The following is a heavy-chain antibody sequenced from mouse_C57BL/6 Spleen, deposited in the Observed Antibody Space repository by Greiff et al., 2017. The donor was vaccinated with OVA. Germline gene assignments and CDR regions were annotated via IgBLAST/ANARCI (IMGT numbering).Heavy chain of an antibody. V-gene: IGHV1-64*01. CDR1: GYTFTSYW. D-gene: IGHD2-14*01. CDR2: IHPNSGST. J-gene: IGHJ2*01. CDR3: ARDGGTPFDY. Sequence: VQLQQPGAGLVKPGASVKLSCKASGYTFTSYWMHWVKQRPGQGLEWIGMIHPNSGSTNYNEKFKSKATLTVDKSSSTAYMQLSSLTSEDSAVYYCARDGGTPFDYWGQGTTLTVSS.